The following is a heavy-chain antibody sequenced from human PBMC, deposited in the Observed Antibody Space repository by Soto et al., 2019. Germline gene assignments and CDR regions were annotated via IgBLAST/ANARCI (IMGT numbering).Heavy chain of an antibody. V-gene: IGHV1-3*01. CDR1: GYTFTHYA. D-gene: IGHD2-15*01. J-gene: IGHJ5*02. CDR2: INVGNGNT. CDR3: ARERVVAVPPENWCAP. Sequence: QVQLVQSGAEVKQPGASVKVSCKASGYTFTHYALHWVRQAPGQRLAWLGWINVGNGNTKYSQRFQGRVTITSDTSASTAYMERTSLTSEDTAVYYCARERVVAVPPENWCAPWGQGTLVPVSS.